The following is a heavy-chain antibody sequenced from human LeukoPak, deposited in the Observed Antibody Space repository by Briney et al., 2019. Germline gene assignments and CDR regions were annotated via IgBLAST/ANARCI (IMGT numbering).Heavy chain of an antibody. CDR2: IDPKNGVT. Sequence: ASVKVSCKASGYSFTDFFVHWVRQAPGQGLEWVGRIDPKNGVTKYAQKFQDRVTMTRDMTITTAYMELSRLRSDDTAVYYCARARWELLLEYWGQGTLVTVSS. V-gene: IGHV1-2*02. CDR3: ARARWELLLEY. J-gene: IGHJ4*02. D-gene: IGHD1-26*01. CDR1: GYSFTDFF.